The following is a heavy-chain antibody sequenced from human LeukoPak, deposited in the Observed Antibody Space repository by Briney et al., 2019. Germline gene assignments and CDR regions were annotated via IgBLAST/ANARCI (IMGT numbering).Heavy chain of an antibody. CDR2: ISSSSSYI. V-gene: IGHV3-21*01. Sequence: PGGSLGLSCAASGFTFSSYSMNWVRQAPGKGLEWVSSISSSSSYIYYADSVKGRFTISRDNAKNSLYLQMNSLRAEDTAVYYCARDSGYSYGYAFDYWGQGTLVTVSS. J-gene: IGHJ4*02. CDR3: ARDSGYSYGYAFDY. CDR1: GFTFSSYS. D-gene: IGHD5-18*01.